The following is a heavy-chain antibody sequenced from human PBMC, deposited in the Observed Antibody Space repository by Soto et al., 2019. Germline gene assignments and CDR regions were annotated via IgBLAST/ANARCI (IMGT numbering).Heavy chain of an antibody. J-gene: IGHJ4*02. Sequence: QVQLVQSGAEVKKPGASVKVSCKASGYTFTSYGISWVRQAPGQGLEWMGWISAYNGNTNYAQKLQGRVTMTTDTSTSTAYMELRSLRSDDTAVYYCARDRRPTTGWYPNKFFDYWGQGTLVTVSS. D-gene: IGHD6-19*01. CDR2: ISAYNGNT. V-gene: IGHV1-18*01. CDR1: GYTFTSYG. CDR3: ARDRRPTTGWYPNKFFDY.